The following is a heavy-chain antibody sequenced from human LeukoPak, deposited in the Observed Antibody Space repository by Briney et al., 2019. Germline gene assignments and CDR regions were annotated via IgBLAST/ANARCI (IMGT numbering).Heavy chain of an antibody. CDR2: IYSGGST. Sequence: PGGSLRLSCVASGFTVSSYYVSWVRQAPGKGLEWVSVIYSGGSTYYADSVEGRFTVSRDNSKNTLYLEMRSLRAEDTAVYYCAKVPTYYYDSSGYYYGDYWGQGTLVTVSS. J-gene: IGHJ4*02. CDR3: AKVPTYYYDSSGYYYGDY. V-gene: IGHV3-53*01. CDR1: GFTVSSYY. D-gene: IGHD3-22*01.